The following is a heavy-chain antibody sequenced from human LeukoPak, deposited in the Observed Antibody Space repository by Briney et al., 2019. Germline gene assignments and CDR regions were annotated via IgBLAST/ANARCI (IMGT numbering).Heavy chain of an antibody. D-gene: IGHD4-23*01. Sequence: ASVKVSCKASGGTFSSYAISWVRQAPGQGLEWMGRIIPILGIANYAQKFQGRVTITADKSTSTAYMELSSLRSEDTAVYYCARGFISYGGNLSYYFDYWGQGTLVTVSS. J-gene: IGHJ4*02. CDR1: GGTFSSYA. V-gene: IGHV1-69*04. CDR2: IIPILGIA. CDR3: ARGFISYGGNLSYYFDY.